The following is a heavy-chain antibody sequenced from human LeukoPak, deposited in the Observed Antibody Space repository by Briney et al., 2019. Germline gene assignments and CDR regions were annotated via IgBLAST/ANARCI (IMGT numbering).Heavy chain of an antibody. CDR2: ISAYNGNT. Sequence: GASVKVSCKASGYTFTSYGISWVRQAPGQGLEWMGWISAYNGNTNYAKKLQGRVTMTTDTSTSTAYMELRSLRSDDTAVYYCARGRYRTLVTAVRGMTPFDYWGQGTLVTVSS. CDR1: GYTFTSYG. D-gene: IGHD2-21*02. CDR3: ARGRYRTLVTAVRGMTPFDY. V-gene: IGHV1-18*01. J-gene: IGHJ4*02.